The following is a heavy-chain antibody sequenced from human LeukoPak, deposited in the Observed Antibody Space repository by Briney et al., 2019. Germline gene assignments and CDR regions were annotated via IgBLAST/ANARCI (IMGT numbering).Heavy chain of an antibody. Sequence: SVNVSCKACGYTFTDYQLHWLRQAAAQEVEGRGWINPNSGGTNYAQKFQGRVTMTRDTSINTAYMDLSRVRSDDTAVYYCARDIRPRVESFDYWGQGTLVTVSS. D-gene: IGHD3-3*01. J-gene: IGHJ4*02. CDR2: INPNSGGT. V-gene: IGHV1-2*02. CDR1: GYTFTDYQ. CDR3: ARDIRPRVESFDY.